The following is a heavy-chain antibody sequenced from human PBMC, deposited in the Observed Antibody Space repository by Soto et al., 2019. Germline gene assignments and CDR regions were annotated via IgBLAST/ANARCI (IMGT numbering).Heavy chain of an antibody. V-gene: IGHV3-15*01. CDR3: APDSTQTFCDGGPCYSLQTKIHDS. CDR1: GFTFSNGW. D-gene: IGHD2-21*01. CDR2: IKSNIAGGTT. J-gene: IGHJ4*02. Sequence: EVQLVESGGGLVKPGGSLRLSCAASGFTFSNGWMIWVRQAPGKGLEWVGRIKSNIAGGTTDYSAPVKGRFTISRDDSKDTLYLQMKSLKTEDTAVYYCAPDSTQTFCDGGPCYSLQTKIHDSWGQGTLVTVSS.